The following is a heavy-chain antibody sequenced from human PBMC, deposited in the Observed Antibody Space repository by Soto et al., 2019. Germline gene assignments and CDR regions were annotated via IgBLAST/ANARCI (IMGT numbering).Heavy chain of an antibody. D-gene: IGHD2-15*01. V-gene: IGHV1-2*02. J-gene: IGHJ4*02. CDR2: INPNSGDT. CDR1: GFSVDTTYC. CDR3: VRGGGYDSFDF. Sequence: ASVKVSCKASGFSVDTTYCIHWVRRAPGQGLEWMGSINPNSGDTNYAQNFQGRVTMTRDTSISTAYMEVSSLTSDDTAVYYCVRGGGYDSFDFWGQGIQVTVSS.